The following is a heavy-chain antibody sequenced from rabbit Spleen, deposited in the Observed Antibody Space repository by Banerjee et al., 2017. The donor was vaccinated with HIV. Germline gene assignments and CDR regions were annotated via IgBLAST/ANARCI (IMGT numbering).Heavy chain of an antibody. Sequence: QEQLVESGGGLVRPEGSLKLSCTASGFSFSNKAVMCWVRQAPGKGLQWIACINAVTGKAVYATWAKGRFPFSKTSSTTVTLQMTSLTAADTATYFCARNYVNVFDPWGQGTLVTVS. CDR3: ARNYVNVFDP. CDR2: INAVTGKA. V-gene: IGHV1S45*01. CDR1: GFSFSNKAV. D-gene: IGHD1-1*01. J-gene: IGHJ2*01.